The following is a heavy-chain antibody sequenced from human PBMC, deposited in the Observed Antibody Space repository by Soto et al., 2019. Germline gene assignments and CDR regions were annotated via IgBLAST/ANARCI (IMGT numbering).Heavy chain of an antibody. CDR1: GFTFSTYT. Sequence: EVQVVESGGGLVKPGGSLRLSCVFSGFTFSTYTMNWVRQAPGQGLEWVSSINGRSNYVYYADSVTGRFTISRDNAKNSLYLQMNRLRAENTAIYYCAREDGVVGSSSAFDHWGLGTLVTVSS. D-gene: IGHD1-26*01. J-gene: IGHJ4*02. CDR3: AREDGVVGSSSAFDH. V-gene: IGHV3-21*01. CDR2: INGRSNYV.